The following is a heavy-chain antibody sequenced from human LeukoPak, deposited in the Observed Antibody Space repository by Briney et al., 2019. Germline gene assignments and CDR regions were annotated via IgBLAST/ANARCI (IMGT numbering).Heavy chain of an antibody. V-gene: IGHV3-21*01. J-gene: IGHJ3*02. D-gene: IGHD4-11*01. CDR1: GFTFSSYS. CDR3: ARGYSNYGYAFDI. Sequence: GGSLRLSCAASGFTFSSYSMNWVRQAPGKGLEWVSSISSSSIYIYYVDSVKGRFTISRDNAKNSLYLQMNSLRAEDTAVYYCARGYSNYGYAFDIWGQGTMVTVSS. CDR2: ISSSSIYI.